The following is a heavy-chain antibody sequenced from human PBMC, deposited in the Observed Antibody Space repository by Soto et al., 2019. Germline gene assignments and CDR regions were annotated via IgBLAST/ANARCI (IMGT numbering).Heavy chain of an antibody. CDR3: ARGPLVVLNYFES. CDR1: GGTFRNYP. Sequence: QVQLVQSGTEVKKPGSSVKVSCKASGGTFRNYPINWVRQAPGQGLEWMGSIFPLTDIPDYAQNFQARLTISADKSTGTAYMELSSLTSDATAMYFCARGPLVVLNYFESWGRGTLVTVSS. J-gene: IGHJ4*02. CDR2: IFPLTDIP. V-gene: IGHV1-69*02.